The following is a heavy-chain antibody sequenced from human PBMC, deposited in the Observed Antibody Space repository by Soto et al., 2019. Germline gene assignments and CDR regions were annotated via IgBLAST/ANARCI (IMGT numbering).Heavy chain of an antibody. J-gene: IGHJ5*02. CDR3: AKYTVSEGVGES. D-gene: IGHD3-16*01. CDR1: GFTSSRYA. Sequence: EVQMLESGGDLVQPAGSLRFSCAASGFTSSRYAMGWGRQAPGKRLEWVSCIIGNAVYPFYGGCVWGWLTIPRDNSNSMLSLQMYALRAEDTAVYFCAKYTVSEGVGESWGQGALVAVSS. CDR2: IIGNAVYP. V-gene: IGHV3-23*01.